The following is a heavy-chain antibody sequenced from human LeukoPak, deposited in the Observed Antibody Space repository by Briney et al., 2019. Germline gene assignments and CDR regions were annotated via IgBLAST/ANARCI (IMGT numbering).Heavy chain of an antibody. V-gene: IGHV3-53*01. D-gene: IGHD2-15*01. J-gene: IGHJ3*02. Sequence: PGGSLRLSCTVSGSTVSSNSMSWVRQAPGKGLEWVSFIYSDNTHYSDSVKGRFTISRDNSKNTLYLQMNSLRAEDTAVYYCARDWEGYCSGGSCYQRHAFDIWGQGTMVTVSS. CDR2: IYSDNT. CDR3: ARDWEGYCSGGSCYQRHAFDI. CDR1: GSTVSSNS.